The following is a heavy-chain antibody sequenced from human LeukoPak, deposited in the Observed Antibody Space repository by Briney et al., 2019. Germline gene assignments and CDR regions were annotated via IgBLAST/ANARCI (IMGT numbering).Heavy chain of an antibody. V-gene: IGHV4-38-2*01. CDR3: ARHSGELWPDWYFDL. D-gene: IGHD3-16*01. CDR2: IYHSGST. CDR1: GYSISSGYY. J-gene: IGHJ2*01. Sequence: SETLSLTCAVSGYSISSGYYWGWIRQPPGKGLEWIGSIYHSGSTYFNPSLKSRVTISVDTSKNQFSLKLSSVTAADTAVYYCARHSGELWPDWYFDLWGRGTLVTVSS.